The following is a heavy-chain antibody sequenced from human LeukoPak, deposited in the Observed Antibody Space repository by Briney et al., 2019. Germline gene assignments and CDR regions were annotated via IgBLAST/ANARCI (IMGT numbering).Heavy chain of an antibody. V-gene: IGHV3-21*01. D-gene: IGHD6-13*01. J-gene: IGHJ3*02. Sequence: GGSLRLSCAASGFTSSSYGMHWVRQAPGKGLEWVSSISSSSSYIYYADSVKGRFTISRDNAKNSLYLQMNSLRAEDTAVYYCAKDDSSSWYNAFDIWGQGTMVTVSS. CDR3: AKDDSSSWYNAFDI. CDR2: ISSSSSYI. CDR1: GFTSSSYG.